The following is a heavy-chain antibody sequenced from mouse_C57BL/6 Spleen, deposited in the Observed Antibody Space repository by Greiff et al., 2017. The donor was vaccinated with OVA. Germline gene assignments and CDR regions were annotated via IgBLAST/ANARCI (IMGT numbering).Heavy chain of an antibody. CDR2: IYPGDGDT. CDR3: ARLGDYSNYDWDFDV. Sequence: VQLLESGAELVKPGASVKLSCTASGYAFSSYWMNWVKQRPGKGLEWIGQIYPGDGDTNYNGKLKGKATLTADKSSSTAYLQLSSLTSEDSAVYFCARLGDYSNYDWDFDVWGTGTTVTVSS. J-gene: IGHJ1*03. CDR1: GYAFSSYW. V-gene: IGHV1-80*01. D-gene: IGHD2-5*01.